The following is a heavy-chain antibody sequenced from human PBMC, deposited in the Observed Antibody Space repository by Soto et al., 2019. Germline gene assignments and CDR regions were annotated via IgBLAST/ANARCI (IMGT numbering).Heavy chain of an antibody. CDR3: ARSVFS. D-gene: IGHD3-10*02. CDR1: GGSISSGGYY. Sequence: QVQLQESGPGLVKPSQTLSLTCTVSGGSISSGGYYWSCIRKHPVNGLEWIGYFYYSGSTYYNPSLTSRVTISVDTSKHQFSLKLSSVTAAATAVYYCARSVFSCGQGTLVTVS. V-gene: IGHV4-31*03. J-gene: IGHJ5*02. CDR2: FYYSGST.